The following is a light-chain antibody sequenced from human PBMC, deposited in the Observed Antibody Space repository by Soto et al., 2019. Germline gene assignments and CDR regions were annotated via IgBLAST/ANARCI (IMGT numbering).Light chain of an antibody. J-gene: IGKJ1*01. CDR2: GAS. Sequence: EIVMTQSPATLSVSPGERATLSCRASQSVPSNLAWYQQKPGQAPRLLISGASTRATGIPARFSGSGSGTESTLIISSLQSEDFAVYYCQQYHHWPWTFGQGTKVEI. CDR3: QQYHHWPWT. V-gene: IGKV3-15*01. CDR1: QSVPSN.